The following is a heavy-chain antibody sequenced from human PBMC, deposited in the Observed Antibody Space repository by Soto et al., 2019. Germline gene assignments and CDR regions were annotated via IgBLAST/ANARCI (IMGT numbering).Heavy chain of an antibody. Sequence: QVQLVQSGAEVKKPGASVKVSCKASGYTFTSYDINWVRQATGQGLEWMGWMNPNSGNTGYAQKLQGRVTMTMNTSISTVYMELSSLRSEDTAVYYCARGSVAGTCCYGMDFWGQGTTVTVSS. V-gene: IGHV1-8*01. D-gene: IGHD6-19*01. J-gene: IGHJ6*02. CDR2: MNPNSGNT. CDR3: ARGSVAGTCCYGMDF. CDR1: GYTFTSYD.